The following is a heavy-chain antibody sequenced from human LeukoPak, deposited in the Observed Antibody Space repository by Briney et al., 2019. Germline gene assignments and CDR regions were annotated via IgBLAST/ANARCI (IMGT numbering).Heavy chain of an antibody. V-gene: IGHV1-2*02. D-gene: IGHD2-8*01. J-gene: IGHJ3*02. Sequence: GASVKVSCKASGYTFTGYYMHWVRQAPGQGLEWMGWINPNSGGTNYAQKFQGRVTMTRDTSISTAYMELSRLRSDDTAVYYCASLLMVYAWVSDDAFDIWGQGTMVTVSS. CDR2: INPNSGGT. CDR1: GYTFTGYY. CDR3: ASLLMVYAWVSDDAFDI.